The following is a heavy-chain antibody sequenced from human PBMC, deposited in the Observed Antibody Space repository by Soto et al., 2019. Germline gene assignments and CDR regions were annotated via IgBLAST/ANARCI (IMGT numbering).Heavy chain of an antibody. CDR1: GGTFSSYA. V-gene: IGHV1-69*01. Sequence: QVQLVQSGAEVKKPGSSVKVSCKASGGTFSSYAISWVRQAPGQGLEWMGGIIPIFGTANYAQKFQGRVTITADESTSTAYMELSRLRSEDTAVYYCESVREYCTTGGCYTVSFSYYYYGMDVWGQGTTVTVSS. J-gene: IGHJ6*02. CDR3: ESVREYCTTGGCYTVSFSYYYYGMDV. D-gene: IGHD2-8*01. CDR2: IIPIFGTA.